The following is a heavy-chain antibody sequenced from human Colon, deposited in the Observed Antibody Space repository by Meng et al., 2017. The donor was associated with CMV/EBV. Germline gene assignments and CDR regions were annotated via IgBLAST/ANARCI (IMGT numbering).Heavy chain of an antibody. CDR2: ISSRSTYI. J-gene: IGHJ4*02. D-gene: IGHD3-3*01. Sequence: GESLKISCVASGFSFSDYGMNWVRQAPGKGPEWVSSISSRSTYIKYADSVKGRFTIYRDNGKNSVFLQMNSLRVEDTAIYYCAGDFQFGDWDAPYYFDSWGQGTLVTVSS. CDR3: AGDFQFGDWDAPYYFDS. CDR1: GFSFSDYG. V-gene: IGHV3-21*01.